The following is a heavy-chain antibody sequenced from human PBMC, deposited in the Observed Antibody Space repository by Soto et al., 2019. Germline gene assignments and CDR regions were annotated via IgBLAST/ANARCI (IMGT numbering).Heavy chain of an antibody. J-gene: IGHJ6*02. CDR2: IIPIFETT. Sequence: QVQLVQSGAEVKKPGSSVKVSCKASGGTFSNYAFSWVRQVPGQGLEWMGGIIPIFETTNYAQKFQGRVTITADESTSTTYMELSSLSSEDTAVFFCAGDMMPAAISYRYYAIDVWGQRATVTVSS. D-gene: IGHD2-2*01. V-gene: IGHV1-69*01. CDR1: GGTFSNYA. CDR3: AGDMMPAAISYRYYAIDV.